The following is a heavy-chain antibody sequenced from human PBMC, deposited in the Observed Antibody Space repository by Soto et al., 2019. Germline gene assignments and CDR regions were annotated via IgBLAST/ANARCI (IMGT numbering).Heavy chain of an antibody. Sequence: PSETLSLTCAVYGGSFSGYYWSWIRQPPGKGLEWIGEINHSGSTNYNPSLKSRVTISVDTSKNQFSLKLSSVTAADTAVYYCARMYYYDSSGYYYQYHYYGMDVWGQGTTVTVSS. V-gene: IGHV4-34*01. CDR2: INHSGST. J-gene: IGHJ6*02. CDR3: ARMYYYDSSGYYYQYHYYGMDV. D-gene: IGHD3-22*01. CDR1: GGSFSGYY.